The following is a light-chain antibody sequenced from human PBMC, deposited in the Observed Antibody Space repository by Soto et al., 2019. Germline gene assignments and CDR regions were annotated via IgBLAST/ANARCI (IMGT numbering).Light chain of an antibody. V-gene: IGLV2-11*01. CDR3: CSYAGSYIYV. Sequence: QSVLTQPRSVSGSPGQSVTISCTGTSSDVGAYNHVSWYQQYPGKAPKLTIYDVSKRPAGVPDRFAGSKSGNTASLTISGLQSEDEADYYCCSYAGSYIYVFGTGTKRTVL. J-gene: IGLJ1*01. CDR2: DVS. CDR1: SSDVGAYNH.